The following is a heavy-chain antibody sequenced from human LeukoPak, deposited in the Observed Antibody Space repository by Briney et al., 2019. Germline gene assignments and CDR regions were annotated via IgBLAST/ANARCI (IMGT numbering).Heavy chain of an antibody. CDR1: GFTFSSYS. V-gene: IGHV3-21*01. CDR3: NIAARRIGFDY. J-gene: IGHJ4*02. CDR2: ISGSSSYI. D-gene: IGHD6-6*01. Sequence: KPGGSLRLSCAASGFTFSSYSMNWVRQPPGKGLEWVSSISGSSSYIYYADSLKGRFTISRDNAKNSLYLQINSLRAGDTALYYWNIAARRIGFDYWGQGTLVTVSS.